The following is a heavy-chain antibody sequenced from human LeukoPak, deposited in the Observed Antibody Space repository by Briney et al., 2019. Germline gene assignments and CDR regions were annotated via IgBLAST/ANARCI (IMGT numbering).Heavy chain of an antibody. V-gene: IGHV3-23*01. D-gene: IGHD2-15*01. J-gene: IGHJ3*02. CDR2: ISGSGGST. Sequence: TGGSLRLSCAASGFTFSSYAMSWVRQAPGKGLEWVSTISGSGGSTYYADSVKGRFTISRDNSKNTLYLLMNSLRAEDTAVYYCAKLQRRVVAAPYAFHIWGQGTMVTVSS. CDR3: AKLQRRVVAAPYAFHI. CDR1: GFTFSSYA.